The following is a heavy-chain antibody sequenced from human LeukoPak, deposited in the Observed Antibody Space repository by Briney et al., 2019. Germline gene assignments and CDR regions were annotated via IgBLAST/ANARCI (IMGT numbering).Heavy chain of an antibody. D-gene: IGHD3-22*01. Sequence: GGSLRLSCAASGFTFISYWMHWVRQAPGKGLEWVSRIGSDGSRTSYADSVKGRFTISRGNAKNTLYLQMNSLRVEDTAVYYCAGDLELVYYDSSGYDYWGQGTLVTVSS. V-gene: IGHV3-74*01. J-gene: IGHJ4*02. CDR3: AGDLELVYYDSSGYDY. CDR2: IGSDGSRT. CDR1: GFTFISYW.